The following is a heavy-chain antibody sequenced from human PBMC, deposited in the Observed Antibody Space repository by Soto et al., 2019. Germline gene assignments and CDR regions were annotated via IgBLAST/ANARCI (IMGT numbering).Heavy chain of an antibody. CDR1: GFTFSSYG. D-gene: IGHD6-19*01. V-gene: IGHV3-33*01. Sequence: PGGSLRLSCAASGFTFSSYGMHWVRQAPGKGLEWVAVIWYDGSNKYYADSVKGRFTISRDNSKNTLYLQMNSLRAEDTAVYYCARGDSSGWYGVRELGYYYYGMDVWGQGTTVTVSS. CDR2: IWYDGSNK. J-gene: IGHJ6*02. CDR3: ARGDSSGWYGVRELGYYYYGMDV.